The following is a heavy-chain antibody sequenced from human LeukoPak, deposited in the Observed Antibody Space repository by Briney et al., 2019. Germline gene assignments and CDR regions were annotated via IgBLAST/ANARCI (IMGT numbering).Heavy chain of an antibody. CDR2: VSGGGGST. CDR3: AKGCGDTCYSDFDF. D-gene: IGHD2-15*01. CDR1: GFTFTSYA. V-gene: IGHV3-23*01. Sequence: GGSLRLSCAASGFTFTSYAMGWVRQAPGRGLEWVSTVSGGGGSTYYAVSLKGRFTISRDNSKNTLYLQMNSLRAEDTAVYYCAKGCGDTCYSDFDFWGQGALVTVSS. J-gene: IGHJ4*02.